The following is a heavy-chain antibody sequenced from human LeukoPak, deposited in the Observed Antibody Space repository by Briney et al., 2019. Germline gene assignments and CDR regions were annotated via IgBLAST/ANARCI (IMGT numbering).Heavy chain of an antibody. CDR2: IYSGGTT. CDR3: ARKSDSLLVREGDC. V-gene: IGHV3-66*01. CDR1: GFTVNRNY. Sequence: GGSLRPSCAASGFTVNRNYMIWVRQAPGKGLECVSVIYSGGTTWYADSVKGRFTISRDTNTLYLQMNSLRAEDTAVYYCARKSDSLLVREGDCWGQGTLVTVSS. J-gene: IGHJ4*02. D-gene: IGHD3-10*01.